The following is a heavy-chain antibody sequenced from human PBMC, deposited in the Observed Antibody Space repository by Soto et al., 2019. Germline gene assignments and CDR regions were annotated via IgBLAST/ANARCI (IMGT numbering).Heavy chain of an antibody. D-gene: IGHD3-16*01. CDR3: ARRWGTTFDY. CDR1: GGSISSYY. J-gene: IGHJ4*02. V-gene: IGHV4-59*08. Sequence: QVQLQESGPGLVKPSETLSLTCTVSGGSISSYYWSWIRQPPGKGLEWIGYIYYSGSTNHNPSLKSRVTISVDTSKNQFSLKLSSVTAADKAVYHCARRWGTTFDYWGQGTLVTVSS. CDR2: IYYSGST.